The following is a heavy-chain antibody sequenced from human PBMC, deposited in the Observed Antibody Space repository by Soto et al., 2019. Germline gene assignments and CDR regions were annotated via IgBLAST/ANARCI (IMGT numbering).Heavy chain of an antibody. CDR2: ISYDGSNK. J-gene: IGHJ4*02. D-gene: IGHD5-18*01. V-gene: IGHV3-30*18. CDR1: GFTFSSYG. Sequence: QVQLVESEGSVVHPGRSLIISCAASGFTFSSYGMHWVRQAPGKGLEWVAVISYDGSNKYYADSVKGRFTISRDNSKNTLYLQVNSLRAEDTAVYYCPKEGPVDPEHDYWGQGTLVTVSS. CDR3: PKEGPVDPEHDY.